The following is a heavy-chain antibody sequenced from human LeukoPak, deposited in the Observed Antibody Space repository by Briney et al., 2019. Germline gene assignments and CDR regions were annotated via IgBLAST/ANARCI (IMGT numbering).Heavy chain of an antibody. Sequence: PGRSLRLSCAASGFTFSSYDMHWVRQAPGKGLEWVAFTRNDGRNKYYTDSVKGRFTISRDNSKNTLYLQMNSLRAEDTAVYYCAKDLNYGDLLDYWGQGTLVTVSS. CDR3: AKDLNYGDLLDY. CDR2: TRNDGRNK. CDR1: GFTFSSYD. V-gene: IGHV3-30*02. J-gene: IGHJ4*02. D-gene: IGHD4-17*01.